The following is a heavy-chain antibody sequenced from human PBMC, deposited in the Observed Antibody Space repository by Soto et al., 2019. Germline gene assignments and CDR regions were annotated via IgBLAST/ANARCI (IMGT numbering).Heavy chain of an antibody. Sequence: PSETLSLTCTVSGGSLRRYYWGWVRQPPGKGLEWIGYIYYSGSTNYNPSPKSRVTISADTSKNQFSLRLSSVTAADTAVYYCARALWGSYRLASWGQGTLVTVSS. D-gene: IGHD3-16*02. J-gene: IGHJ5*02. V-gene: IGHV4-59*01. CDR2: IYYSGST. CDR3: ARALWGSYRLAS. CDR1: GGSLRRYY.